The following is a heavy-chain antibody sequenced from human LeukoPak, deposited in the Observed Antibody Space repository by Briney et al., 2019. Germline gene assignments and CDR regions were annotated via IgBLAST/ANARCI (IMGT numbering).Heavy chain of an antibody. V-gene: IGHV4-34*01. CDR3: ARATYGSGSYNWFDP. D-gene: IGHD3-10*01. J-gene: IGHJ5*02. Sequence: PSETLSLTCAVYGGSFSGYYWSWIRQPPGKGLEWIGEINHSGSTNYNPSLKSRVTISVDTSKNQFSLKLSSVTAADTAVYYCARATYGSGSYNWFDPWGQGTLVTVSS. CDR1: GGSFSGYY. CDR2: INHSGST.